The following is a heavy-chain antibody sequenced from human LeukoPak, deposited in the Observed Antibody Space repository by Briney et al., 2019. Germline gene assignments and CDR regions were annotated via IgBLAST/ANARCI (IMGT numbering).Heavy chain of an antibody. D-gene: IGHD3-10*01. J-gene: IGHJ4*02. CDR3: ARGQGVYASGSYPFDD. CDR1: GFTFSDYS. CDR2: ISSSSTYI. V-gene: IGHV3-21*01. Sequence: PGGSLRLSCAASGFTFSDYSMNWVRQAPGKGLEWVSSISSSSTYIFYADSVKGRFTISRDYAKNSLYLQMNSLRAEDTAVYLCARGQGVYASGSYPFDDWGQGTQVTVSS.